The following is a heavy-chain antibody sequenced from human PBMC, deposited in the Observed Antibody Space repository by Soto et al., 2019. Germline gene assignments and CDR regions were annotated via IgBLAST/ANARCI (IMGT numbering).Heavy chain of an antibody. Sequence: ASVKVSCKTSGDTFTSHYIHWVRQAPGQGLEWMGIINPSGDDPSYAQKFQGRVTMTRDRSTSTIYMELSSLRSEDTAVYYCARGGDVVLVTAPLDYWGQGTLVTVSS. J-gene: IGHJ4*02. CDR3: ARGGDVVLVTAPLDY. CDR2: INPSGDDP. V-gene: IGHV1-46*03. D-gene: IGHD2-21*02. CDR1: GDTFTSHY.